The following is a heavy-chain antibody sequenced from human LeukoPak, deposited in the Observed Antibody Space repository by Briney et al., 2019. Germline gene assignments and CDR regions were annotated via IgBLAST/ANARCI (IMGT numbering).Heavy chain of an antibody. CDR3: ARAYCSGGSCYSSRGMFDP. Sequence: SETLSLTCSVSGGSISSYYWSWIRQPPGKGLEWIGYIYYSGSTNYNPSLKSRVTISVDTSKNQFSLKLSSVTAADTPVYYCARAYCSGGSCYSSRGMFDPWGQGTLVTVSS. V-gene: IGHV4-59*01. J-gene: IGHJ5*02. CDR2: IYYSGST. D-gene: IGHD2-15*01. CDR1: GGSISSYY.